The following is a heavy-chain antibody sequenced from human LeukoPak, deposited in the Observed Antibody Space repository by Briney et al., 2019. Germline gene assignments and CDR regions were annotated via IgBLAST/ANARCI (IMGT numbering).Heavy chain of an antibody. CDR2: ISGGGDIT. D-gene: IGHD3-22*01. V-gene: IGHV3-23*01. CDR1: GFNFANHA. CDR3: ARDKGDYHTSGSLFVF. Sequence: GGSLRLSCAASGFNFANHAMSWVRQTAGKGLEWVSAISGGGDITYYADSVKGRFTISRDNARNSLYLQMNSLRVEDTAVYYCARDKGDYHTSGSLFVFGGQGALVTVSS. J-gene: IGHJ4*02.